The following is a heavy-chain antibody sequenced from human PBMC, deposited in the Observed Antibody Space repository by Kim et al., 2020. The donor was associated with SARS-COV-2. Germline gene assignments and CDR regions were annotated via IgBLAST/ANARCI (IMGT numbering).Heavy chain of an antibody. CDR1: AFRLSDYC. V-gene: IGHV3-74*01. D-gene: IGHD6-13*01. CDR3: STLQLVGPDY. J-gene: IGHJ4*02. Sequence: GGSLRLSCAASAFRLSDYCMHWVRQAPGKGLEWVSRISNDGSGTSYADSVRGRFTISRDTASNTLYLQMNSLRADDTAVYYCSTLQLVGPDYWGQGTLVTVSS. CDR2: ISNDGSGT.